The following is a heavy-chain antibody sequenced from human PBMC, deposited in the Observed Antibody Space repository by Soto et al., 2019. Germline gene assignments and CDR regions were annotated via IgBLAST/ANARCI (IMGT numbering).Heavy chain of an antibody. CDR3: ARDGDYFGSWGYYGMDV. Sequence: GGSLRLSCAASRFTFSSYWMHWVRQVPGKGLVWVSRINSDGTSTSYADSVKGRFAISRDNAKNTLYLQMNSLRGEDTAVYYCARDGDYFGSWGYYGMDVWGQGTTVTVSS. D-gene: IGHD3-10*01. J-gene: IGHJ6*02. CDR1: RFTFSSYW. CDR2: INSDGTST. V-gene: IGHV3-74*01.